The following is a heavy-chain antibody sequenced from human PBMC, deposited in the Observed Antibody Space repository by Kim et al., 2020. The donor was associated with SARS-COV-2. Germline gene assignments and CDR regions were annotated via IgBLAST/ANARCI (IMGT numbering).Heavy chain of an antibody. CDR2: IYYSGST. D-gene: IGHD6-13*01. J-gene: IGHJ4*02. CDR3: ARGRSSSWYPSFLEEADGPALYFDY. V-gene: IGHV4-59*01. Sequence: SETLSLTCTVSGGSISSYYWSWIRQPPGKGLEWIGYIYYSGSTNYNPSLKSRVTISVDTSKNQFSLKLSSVTAADTAVYYCARGRSSSWYPSFLEEADGPALYFDYWGQGTLVTVSS. CDR1: GGSISSYY.